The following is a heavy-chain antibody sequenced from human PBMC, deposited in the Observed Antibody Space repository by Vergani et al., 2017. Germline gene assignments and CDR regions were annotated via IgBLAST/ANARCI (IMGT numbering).Heavy chain of an antibody. CDR3: ARANIVVVPAATRWFDP. J-gene: IGHJ5*02. Sequence: QVQLVQSGAEVKKPGASVKVSCKASGYTFTGYYMHWVRQAPGQGLEWMGWINPNSGGTNYAQKFQGRVTMTRDTSISTAYMELSRLRSDDTAVYYCARANIVVVPAATRWFDPWGQGTLVTVSS. D-gene: IGHD2-2*01. CDR1: GYTFTGYY. V-gene: IGHV1-2*02. CDR2: INPNSGGT.